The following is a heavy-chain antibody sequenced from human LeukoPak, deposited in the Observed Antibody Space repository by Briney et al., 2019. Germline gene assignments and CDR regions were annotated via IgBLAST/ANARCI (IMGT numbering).Heavy chain of an antibody. V-gene: IGHV3-53*01. Sequence: PGGSLRLSCAASGFTVSNNYMTWVRQAPGKGLEWVSLISTGGSPYYTDSVKGRFTISRDNSENTLFLQMNSLRAEDTAVYYCVRGFRGYSFEYWGQGTLVTVSS. CDR2: ISTGGSP. CDR3: VRGFRGYSFEY. CDR1: GFTVSNNY. J-gene: IGHJ4*02.